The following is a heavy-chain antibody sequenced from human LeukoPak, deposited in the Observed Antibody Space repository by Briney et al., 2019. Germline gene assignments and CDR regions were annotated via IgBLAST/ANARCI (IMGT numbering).Heavy chain of an antibody. CDR1: GGSLSGCY. CDR3: ARSRIGWFDP. Sequence: SETLSLTCAAYGGSLSGCYWSWIRQPPGKGLEWIGEINHSGSTKYNPSLKSRVTISVDTSKNRFSLKLNSVTAADTAVYYCARSRIGWFDPWGQGTLVTVSS. J-gene: IGHJ5*02. V-gene: IGHV4-34*01. CDR2: INHSGST. D-gene: IGHD1-26*01.